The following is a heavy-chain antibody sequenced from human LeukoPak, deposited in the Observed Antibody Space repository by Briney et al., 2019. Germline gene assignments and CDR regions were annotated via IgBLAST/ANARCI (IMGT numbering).Heavy chain of an antibody. CDR1: GGTISSYY. V-gene: IGHV4-59*01. Sequence: SETLSLTCTVSGGTISSYYWSWIRQPPGKGLEWIGNIYYSGSTNNSPSLMSRVTISLVTSKNQFSLNLSSVTAADTAVYYCAREMYDYVWGSPTPSYYFDYWGQGTLVTVSS. CDR2: IYYSGST. CDR3: AREMYDYVWGSPTPSYYFDY. J-gene: IGHJ4*02. D-gene: IGHD3-16*01.